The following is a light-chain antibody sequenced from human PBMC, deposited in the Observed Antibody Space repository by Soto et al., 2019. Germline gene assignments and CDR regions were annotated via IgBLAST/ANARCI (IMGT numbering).Light chain of an antibody. V-gene: IGKV1-8*01. J-gene: IGKJ1*01. CDR2: AAS. Sequence: AVRMTQSPSSFSASTGDRVTISCRASQGISSYLAWYQQKPGKAPKLLIYAASTLQSGVPSRFSGSGSGTDFTPTISCLQSEDFATYYCQQYYSYPRRFGQGTKVDI. CDR1: QGISSY. CDR3: QQYYSYPRR.